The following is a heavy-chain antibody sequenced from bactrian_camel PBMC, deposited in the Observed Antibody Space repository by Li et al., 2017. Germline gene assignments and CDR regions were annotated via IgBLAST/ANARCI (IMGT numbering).Heavy chain of an antibody. V-gene: IGHV3S53*01. D-gene: IGHD2*01. CDR2: IDSDGAT. CDR1: EYIPYKFC. CDR3: TADGTSTFCSGTYSLEYAY. J-gene: IGHJ4*01. Sequence: HVQLVESGGGSVQAGGSLRLSCVATEYIPYKFCVGWFRQVPGKEREGLASIDSDGATMYADPVKGRFTISQDNAKNSVWLDMSALEPEDTATYYCTADGTSTFCSGTYSLEYAYWGQGTQVTVS.